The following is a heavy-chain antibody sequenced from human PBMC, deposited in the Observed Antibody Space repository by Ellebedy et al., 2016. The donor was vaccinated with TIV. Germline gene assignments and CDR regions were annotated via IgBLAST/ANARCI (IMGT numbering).Heavy chain of an antibody. CDR3: AKEGYDIMTGEQFHGMDV. J-gene: IGHJ6*02. Sequence: GGSLRLSCAASGFILGSFGMHWVRHAPGKGLEWLAFISYDGNNKYIADSVKGRLTIPRDNSTNALYLQMDSLRAEDTAVYYCAKEGYDIMTGEQFHGMDVWGQGTTVTVSS. CDR2: ISYDGNNK. D-gene: IGHD3-9*01. V-gene: IGHV3-30*18. CDR1: GFILGSFG.